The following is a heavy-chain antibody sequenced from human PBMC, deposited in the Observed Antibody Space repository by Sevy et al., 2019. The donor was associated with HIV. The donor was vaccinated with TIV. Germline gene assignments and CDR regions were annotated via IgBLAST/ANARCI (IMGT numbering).Heavy chain of an antibody. CDR1: GGSVASGDYS. D-gene: IGHD6-19*01. CDR3: AQWLAASALSHP. J-gene: IGHJ5*02. CDR2: ISNSEQT. V-gene: IGHV4-39*02. Sequence: SETLSLTCTVSGGSVASGDYSWGWFRQSPGKGLEWIGCISNSEQTYYNPSLKSRVAISVDASQNLFSLKLTSGTAADTAVYYCAQWLAASALSHPWGQGTLVTVSS.